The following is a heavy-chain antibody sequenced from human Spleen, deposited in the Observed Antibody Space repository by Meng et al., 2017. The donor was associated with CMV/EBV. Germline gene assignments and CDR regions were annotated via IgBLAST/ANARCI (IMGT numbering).Heavy chain of an antibody. V-gene: IGHV5-51*01. Sequence: GGSLRLSCKGSGYSFPNYWIGWVRQMPGKGLEWMGGIYPGDSDTRYSPSFQGQVTISADRSISTAYLEWSSLKASDTAMYYCAREVIPAASGWFDPWGQGTLVTVSS. CDR2: IYPGDSDT. J-gene: IGHJ5*02. CDR1: GYSFPNYW. CDR3: AREVIPAASGWFDP. D-gene: IGHD2-2*01.